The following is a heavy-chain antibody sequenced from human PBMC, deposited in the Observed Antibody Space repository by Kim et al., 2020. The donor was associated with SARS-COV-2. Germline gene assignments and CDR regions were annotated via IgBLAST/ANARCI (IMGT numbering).Heavy chain of an antibody. Sequence: GGSLRLSCAASGFTFSSYGMHWVRQAPGKGLEWVAVISYDGSNKYYADSVKGRFIISRDNSKNTLYLQMNSLRAEDTAVYYCAKDRGGYYGSGAYGMDVWGQGTTVTVSS. J-gene: IGHJ6*02. CDR1: GFTFSSYG. V-gene: IGHV3-30*18. CDR3: AKDRGGYYGSGAYGMDV. CDR2: ISYDGSNK. D-gene: IGHD3-10*01.